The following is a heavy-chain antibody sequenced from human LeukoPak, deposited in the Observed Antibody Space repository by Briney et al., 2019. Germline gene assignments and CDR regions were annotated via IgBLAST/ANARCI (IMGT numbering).Heavy chain of an antibody. D-gene: IGHD2-15*01. CDR3: ARETSLGYCSGGSCYSYWFDP. CDR1: GYTFTSYD. V-gene: IGHV1-8*01. CDR2: MNPNSGNT. J-gene: IGHJ5*02. Sequence: ASVKVSCKASGYTFTSYDINLVRQATGQGLEWMGWMNPNSGNTGYAQKFQGRVTMTRNTSISTAYMELSSLRSEDTAVYYCARETSLGYCSGGSCYSYWFDPWGQGTLVTVSS.